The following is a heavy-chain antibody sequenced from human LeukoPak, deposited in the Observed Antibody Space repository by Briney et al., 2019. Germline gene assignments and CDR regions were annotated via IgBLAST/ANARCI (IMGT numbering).Heavy chain of an antibody. CDR1: GGSFSGYY. CDR3: ARLIDRFDAFDI. CDR2: INHSGST. D-gene: IGHD2-8*01. V-gene: IGHV4-34*01. Sequence: SETLSLTCAVYGGSFSGYYWSWIRQPPGKGLEWIGEINHSGSTNYNPSLKSRVTISVDTSKNQFSLKLSSVTAADTAVYYCARLIDRFDAFDIWGQGTMVTVSS. J-gene: IGHJ3*02.